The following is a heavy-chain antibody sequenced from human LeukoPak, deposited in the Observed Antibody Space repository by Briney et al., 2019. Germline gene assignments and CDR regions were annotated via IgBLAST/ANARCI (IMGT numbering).Heavy chain of an antibody. Sequence: GRSLRLSCAASGFTFSTYAMHWVRQAPGKGLGWVTVISYDGSTEYYADSVRGRFTISRDNSKNTLNLQLNSLRAKDTAVYYCARDGAYYYASGTYSYFDYWGQGTLVTVSS. V-gene: IGHV3-30*04. D-gene: IGHD3-10*01. CDR3: ARDGAYYYASGTYSYFDY. CDR2: ISYDGSTE. J-gene: IGHJ4*02. CDR1: GFTFSTYA.